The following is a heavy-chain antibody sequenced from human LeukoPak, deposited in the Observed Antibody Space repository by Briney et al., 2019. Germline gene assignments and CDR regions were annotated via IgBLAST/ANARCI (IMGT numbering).Heavy chain of an antibody. D-gene: IGHD3-3*01. CDR2: INPNSGGT. CDR3: ARESRVFGVVIIGYYFDY. V-gene: IGHV1-2*02. Sequence: ASVKVSCKASGYTFTGYYMHWVRQAPGQGLEWMGWINPNSGGTNYAQKFQGRVTMTRDTSFSTAYMELSRLRSDDTAVYYCARESRVFGVVIIGYYFDYWGQGTLVTVSS. J-gene: IGHJ4*02. CDR1: GYTFTGYY.